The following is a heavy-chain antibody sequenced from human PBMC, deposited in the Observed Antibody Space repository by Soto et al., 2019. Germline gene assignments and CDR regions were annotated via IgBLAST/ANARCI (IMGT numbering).Heavy chain of an antibody. Sequence: SGPTLVNPTQTLTLTCTFSGFSLSTSGVGVGWIRQPPGKALEWLALIYWNDDKRYSPSLKSRLTITKDTSKNQVVLTMTNMDPVDTATYYCAHSSGWRLNAENWFDPWGQGTLVTVAS. J-gene: IGHJ5*02. D-gene: IGHD6-19*01. V-gene: IGHV2-5*01. CDR3: AHSSGWRLNAENWFDP. CDR2: IYWNDDK. CDR1: GFSLSTSGVG.